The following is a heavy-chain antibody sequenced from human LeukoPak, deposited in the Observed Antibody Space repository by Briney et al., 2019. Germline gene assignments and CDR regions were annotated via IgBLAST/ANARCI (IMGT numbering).Heavy chain of an antibody. Sequence: SETLSLTCTVSGGSISSYYWSWIRQPPGKGLEWIGYIYYSRSTNYNPSLKSRVTISVDTSKNQFSLKLSSVTAADTAVYYCARIPGYCSSTSCYRAYYGMDVWGQGTTVTVSS. CDR1: GGSISSYY. D-gene: IGHD2-2*02. CDR3: ARIPGYCSSTSCYRAYYGMDV. CDR2: IYYSRST. V-gene: IGHV4-59*08. J-gene: IGHJ6*02.